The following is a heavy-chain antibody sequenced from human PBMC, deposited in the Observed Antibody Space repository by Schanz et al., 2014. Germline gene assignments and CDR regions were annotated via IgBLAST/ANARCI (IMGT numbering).Heavy chain of an antibody. CDR2: MIGSGSSV. Sequence: EVQLVESGGGLVQPGRSLRLSCVASEFSFSSFGMNWVRQAPGKGLEWVSRMIGSGSSVFYADSVKGRFTISRDNLKNTVYLQMNSLRAGDTAVYYCAKDGRLPYYGTGSDFDYWGQGTLVTVSS. CDR1: EFSFSSFG. V-gene: IGHV3-23*04. D-gene: IGHD3-22*01. CDR3: AKDGRLPYYGTGSDFDY. J-gene: IGHJ4*02.